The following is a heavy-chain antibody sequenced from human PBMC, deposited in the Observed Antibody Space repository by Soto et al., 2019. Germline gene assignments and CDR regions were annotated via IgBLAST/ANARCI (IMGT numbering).Heavy chain of an antibody. CDR2: INHSGST. V-gene: IGHV4-34*01. J-gene: IGHJ6*03. D-gene: IGHD2-15*01. Sequence: QVQLQQWGAGLLKPSETLSLTCAGYGGSFSGYYWSWIRQPPGKGLEWIGEINHSGSTNYNPSLKGRVPISVDTSKSQFSLQLSSVAAADTAVYYCARGGYCSGGSCYYYYMAVWGKGTTFTVSS. CDR1: GGSFSGYY. CDR3: ARGGYCSGGSCYYYYMAV.